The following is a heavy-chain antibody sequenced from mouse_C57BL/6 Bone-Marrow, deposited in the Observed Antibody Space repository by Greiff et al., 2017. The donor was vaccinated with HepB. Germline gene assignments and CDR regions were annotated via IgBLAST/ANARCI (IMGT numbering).Heavy chain of an antibody. CDR3: ARNRLRPYYFDY. CDR2: IYPGDGDT. Sequence: QVQLQQSGPELVKPGASVKISCKASGYAFSSSWMNWVKQRPGKGLGWIGRIYPGDGDTNYNGKFKGKATLTADKSSSTAYMQLSSLTSEDSAVYFCARNRLRPYYFDYWGQGTTLTVSS. CDR1: GYAFSSSW. D-gene: IGHD1-2*01. V-gene: IGHV1-82*01. J-gene: IGHJ2*01.